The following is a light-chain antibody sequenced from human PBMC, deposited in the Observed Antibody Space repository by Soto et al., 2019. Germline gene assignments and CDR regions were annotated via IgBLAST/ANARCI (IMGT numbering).Light chain of an antibody. V-gene: IGKV4-1*01. CDR3: QQYYSPCT. J-gene: IGKJ1*01. CDR2: WAS. Sequence: DIVMTQSPDSLAVSLGERATINCKSSQSVLYSSNNKNYLAWYQQKPGQPPKLLIYWASTRESGVPDRFSGSGSGTDFTLTISXLQAEDVAVYYCQQYYSPCTFGQGTKVDTK. CDR1: QSVLYSSNNKNY.